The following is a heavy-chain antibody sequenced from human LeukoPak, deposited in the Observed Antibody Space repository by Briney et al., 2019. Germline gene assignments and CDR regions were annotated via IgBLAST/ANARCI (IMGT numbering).Heavy chain of an antibody. J-gene: IGHJ4*02. D-gene: IGHD3-22*01. CDR2: IVVGSGNT. V-gene: IGHV1-58*02. Sequence: SVKVSCQASGFTFTNYVMQWVRQARGQRLAWIGWIVVGSGNTNYAQKFQERVTITRDMSTSTAYMELSSLRSEDTAVYYCAADRDYYDSSGYLEGETWGQGTLVTVSS. CDR3: AADRDYYDSSGYLEGET. CDR1: GFTFTNYV.